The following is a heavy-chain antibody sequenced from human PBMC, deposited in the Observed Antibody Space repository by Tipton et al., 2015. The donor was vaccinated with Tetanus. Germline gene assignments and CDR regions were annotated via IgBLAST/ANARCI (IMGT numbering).Heavy chain of an antibody. V-gene: IGHV4-59*01. CDR3: ARFEVVGYSSSWYGWFDP. CDR1: GGSISSYY. D-gene: IGHD6-13*01. J-gene: IGHJ5*02. CDR2: IYYSGST. Sequence: TLSLTCTVSGGSISSYYWSWIRQPPGKGLEWIGYIYYSGSTNYNPSLKSRVTISVDTSKNQFSLKLSSGTAADTAVYYCARFEVVGYSSSWYGWFDPWGQGTLVTVSS.